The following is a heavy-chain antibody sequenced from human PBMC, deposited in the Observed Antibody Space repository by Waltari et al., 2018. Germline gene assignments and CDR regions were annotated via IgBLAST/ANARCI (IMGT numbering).Heavy chain of an antibody. V-gene: IGHV4-61*09. D-gene: IGHD4-4*01. J-gene: IGHJ4*02. CDR2: IYTSGST. Sequence: QVQLQESGPGLVKPSQTLSLTCTVSGGSISSGSYYWSWIRQPAGKGLEWIGYIYTSGSTNYNPSRKRRVTISVYTSKNQFSLKLSSVTAADTAVYYCARSGTTASDYWGQGTLVTVSA. CDR3: ARSGTTASDY. CDR1: GGSISSGSYY.